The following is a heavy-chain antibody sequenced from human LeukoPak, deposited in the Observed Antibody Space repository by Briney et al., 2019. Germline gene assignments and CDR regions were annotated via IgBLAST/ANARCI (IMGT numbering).Heavy chain of an antibody. CDR3: ATLGYCTNGVCPWSSGWFDAFDI. Sequence: SVKVSCKASGGTFSSYTISWVRQAPGQGLEWMGRIIPILGIADYAQKFQGRVTITADKSTSTAYMELSSLRSEDTAVYYCATLGYCTNGVCPWSSGWFDAFDIWGQGTMVTVSS. J-gene: IGHJ3*02. D-gene: IGHD2-8*01. CDR1: GGTFSSYT. V-gene: IGHV1-69*02. CDR2: IIPILGIA.